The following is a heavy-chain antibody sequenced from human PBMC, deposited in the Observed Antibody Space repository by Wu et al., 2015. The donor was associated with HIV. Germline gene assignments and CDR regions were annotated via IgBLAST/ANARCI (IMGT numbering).Heavy chain of an antibody. CDR2: IIPILGTA. D-gene: IGHD6-19*01. CDR3: ARDFDYISGFVY. Sequence: QVQLVQSGAEVKKPGSSVKVSCTAFGGTFTRSAFSWVRQAPGQGLEWMGGIIPILGTANYAQKFQDRVTITADGSTRTVYMELSSLRSEDTAVYYCARDFDYISGFVYWGQGTLVTVSS. J-gene: IGHJ4*02. V-gene: IGHV1-69*11. CDR1: GGTFTRSA.